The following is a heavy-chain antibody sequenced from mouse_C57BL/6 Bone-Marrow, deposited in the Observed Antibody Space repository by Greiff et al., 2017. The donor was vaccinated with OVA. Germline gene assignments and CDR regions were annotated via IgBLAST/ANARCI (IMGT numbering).Heavy chain of an antibody. CDR1: GFTFSDYG. CDR2: ISSGSSTI. V-gene: IGHV5-17*01. Sequence: EVQLVDSGGGLVKPGGSLKLSCAASGFTFSDYGMHWVRQAPEKGLEWVAYISSGSSTIYYADTVKGRFTISRDNAKNTLFLQMTSLRSEDTAMYYCATTVVSNWYFDVWGTGTTVTVSS. D-gene: IGHD1-1*01. CDR3: ATTVVSNWYFDV. J-gene: IGHJ1*03.